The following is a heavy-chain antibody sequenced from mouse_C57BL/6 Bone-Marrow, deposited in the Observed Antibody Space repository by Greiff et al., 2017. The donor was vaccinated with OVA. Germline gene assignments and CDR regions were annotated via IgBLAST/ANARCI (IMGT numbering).Heavy chain of an antibody. D-gene: IGHD3-2*02. CDR1: GYTFTSYW. V-gene: IGHV1-52*01. J-gene: IGHJ3*01. Sequence: VQLQQPGAELVRPGSSVKLSCTASGYTFTSYWMHWVKQRPIQGLEWIGNIDPSDSATHYNQKFKDKATLTVDKSSSTAYMQLSSLTSEDSAVYYCARGSGYTWFAYWGKGTLGTVSA. CDR2: IDPSDSAT. CDR3: ARGSGYTWFAY.